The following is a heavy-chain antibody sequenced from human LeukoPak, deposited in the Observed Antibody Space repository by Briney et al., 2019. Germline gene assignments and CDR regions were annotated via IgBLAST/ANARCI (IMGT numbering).Heavy chain of an antibody. CDR3: ARGLGAFDI. CDR2: INPNSGGT. J-gene: IGHJ3*02. Sequence: ASVKVSCKASGYIFTGYYMHWVRQAPGQGLEWMGWINPNSGGTNYAQKFQGRVTITADESTSTAYMELSSLRSEDTAVYYCARGLGAFDIWGQGTMVTVSS. V-gene: IGHV1-2*02. CDR1: GYIFTGYY. D-gene: IGHD7-27*01.